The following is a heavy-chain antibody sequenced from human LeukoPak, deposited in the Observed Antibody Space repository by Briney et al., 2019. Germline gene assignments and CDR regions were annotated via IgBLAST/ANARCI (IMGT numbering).Heavy chain of an antibody. CDR2: ISSSSSYI. V-gene: IGHV3-21*01. D-gene: IGHD2-21*02. Sequence: GGSLRLSCAASGFTFSSYSMNWVRQAPGKGLEWVSSISSSSSYIYYADSVKGRFTISRDNAKNSLYLQMNSLRAEDTAVYYCASQGVTAAPFDYWGQGTLVTVSS. J-gene: IGHJ4*02. CDR1: GFTFSSYS. CDR3: ASQGVTAAPFDY.